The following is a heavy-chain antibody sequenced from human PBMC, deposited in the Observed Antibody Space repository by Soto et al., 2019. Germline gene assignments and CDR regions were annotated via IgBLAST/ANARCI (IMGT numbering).Heavy chain of an antibody. CDR2: ISGSGGST. V-gene: IGHV3-23*01. CDR3: ASCHSADTAMAHGAFDI. J-gene: IGHJ3*02. Sequence: GGSLRLSCAASGFTFSSYAMSWVRQAPGKGLEWVSAISGSGGSTYYADSVKGRFTISRDNSKNTLYLQMNRLRTEDTAVYYCASCHSADTAMAHGAFDIWGQGTMVTVSS. CDR1: GFTFSSYA. D-gene: IGHD5-18*01.